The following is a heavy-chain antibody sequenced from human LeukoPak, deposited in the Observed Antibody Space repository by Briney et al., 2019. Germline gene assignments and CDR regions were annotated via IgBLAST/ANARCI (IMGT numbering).Heavy chain of an antibody. CDR1: GGSISRYY. CDR2: IYTSGGT. Sequence: SETLSLTCTVSGGSISRYYWSWIRQPAGEGLEWIGRIYTSGGTSYNPSLKSRVTISVDTSKNQFSLKLSSVTAADTAVYYCAREFVSNYNSYYYYYYGMDVWGQGTTVTVSS. CDR3: AREFVSNYNSYYYYYYGMDV. V-gene: IGHV4-4*07. D-gene: IGHD4-11*01. J-gene: IGHJ6*02.